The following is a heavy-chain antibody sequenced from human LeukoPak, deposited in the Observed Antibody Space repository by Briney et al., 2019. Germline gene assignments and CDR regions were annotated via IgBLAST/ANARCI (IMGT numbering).Heavy chain of an antibody. CDR2: INWNGGST. J-gene: IGHJ4*02. Sequence: PGGSLRLSCAASGFTFGDYGMSWVRQAPGKGLEWVSGINWNGGSTGYADSVKGRFTISRDNARNSLYLQMNSLRAEDTALYYCARAPGYYDFWSGYDGEYFDYWGQGTLVTVSS. V-gene: IGHV3-20*04. CDR3: ARAPGYYDFWSGYDGEYFDY. CDR1: GFTFGDYG. D-gene: IGHD3-3*01.